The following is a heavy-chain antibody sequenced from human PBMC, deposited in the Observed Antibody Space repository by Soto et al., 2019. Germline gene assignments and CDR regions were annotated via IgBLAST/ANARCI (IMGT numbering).Heavy chain of an antibody. J-gene: IGHJ4*02. D-gene: IGHD3-22*01. CDR3: ARTPIYESSGYYYLYYFDY. CDR1: AFLLSTSGMR. CDR2: IDWDDDK. V-gene: IGHV2-70*01. Sequence: SDPTLVNPAQTLTLTCTFSAFLLSTSGMRVSCIRQPPVKAMATLALIDWDDDKYYSTSLKTRLTISKETSKTHVVLTMTNMDPVDIATYCCARTPIYESSGYYYLYYFDYWGQGTLVRVAS.